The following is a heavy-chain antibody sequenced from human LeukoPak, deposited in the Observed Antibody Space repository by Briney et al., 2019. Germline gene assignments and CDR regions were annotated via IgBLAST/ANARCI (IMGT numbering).Heavy chain of an antibody. D-gene: IGHD3-10*01. CDR3: ARVGLSGITMVRGVIWFDP. CDR1: GGSISSYY. CDR2: IYYSGST. V-gene: IGHV4-59*01. Sequence: SETLSLTCTVSGGSISSYYWSWIRQPPGKGLEWIGYIYYSGSTKYNPSLKSRVTISVDTSKTQSSLKLSSVTAADTAVYYCARVGLSGITMVRGVIWFDPWGQGTLVTVSS. J-gene: IGHJ5*02.